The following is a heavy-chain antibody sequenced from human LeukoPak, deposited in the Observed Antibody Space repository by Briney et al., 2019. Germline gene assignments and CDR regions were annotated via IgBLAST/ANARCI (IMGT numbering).Heavy chain of an antibody. J-gene: IGHJ3*02. V-gene: IGHV3-30*02. Sequence: GGSLRLSCAASGFTFSSYGMHWVRQAPGKGLEWVAFIRYDGSNKYYADSVKGRFTISRDNAKNSLYLQMNSLRAEDTAVYYCASPGHSSGWYDAFDIWGQGTMVTVSS. CDR3: ASPGHSSGWYDAFDI. D-gene: IGHD6-19*01. CDR2: IRYDGSNK. CDR1: GFTFSSYG.